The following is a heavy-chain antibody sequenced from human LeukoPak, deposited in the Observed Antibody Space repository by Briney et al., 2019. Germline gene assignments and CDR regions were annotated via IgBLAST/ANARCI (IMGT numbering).Heavy chain of an antibody. CDR3: AKDDAWGRYQD. J-gene: IGHJ1*01. CDR2: IRTDGVTT. V-gene: IGHV3-23*01. Sequence: GGSLRLSCAASGFRFSFHGMNWVRQAPGKGLEWVSGIRTDGVTTYYADSVKGRFTISRDNSKSTLYLQMSSLGAEDTAVYFCAKDDAWGRYQDWGQGTLVTVSS. D-gene: IGHD3-16*01. CDR1: GFRFSFHG.